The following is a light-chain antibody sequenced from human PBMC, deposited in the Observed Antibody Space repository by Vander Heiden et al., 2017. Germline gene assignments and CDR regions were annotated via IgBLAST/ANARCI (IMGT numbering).Light chain of an antibody. J-gene: IGLJ2*01. CDR2: EVT. Sequence: QSALTQPPSVSGSPGQSVTITCTGTSSDVGRSHRVSWYQQPPGTAPKLMIYEVTKRPSGVPDRFSGSKSGNTASLTISGLQAEDEADYYCSSYTSSTTPVAFGGGTKLTVL. CDR1: SSDVGRSHR. CDR3: SSYTSSTTPVA. V-gene: IGLV2-18*02.